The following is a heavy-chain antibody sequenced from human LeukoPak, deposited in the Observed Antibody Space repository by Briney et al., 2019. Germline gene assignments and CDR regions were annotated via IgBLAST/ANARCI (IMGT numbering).Heavy chain of an antibody. CDR1: VGTFTIYA. CDR2: IIPIFGTA. J-gene: IGHJ4*02. CDR3: ARLERQQLDG. D-gene: IGHD6-13*01. V-gene: IGHV1-69*01. Sequence: SVTVSFTASVGTFTIYAISWVRQAPGQGLEWMGGIIPIFGTANYAQKFQGRVTITADESTSTAYMELSSLRSEDTAVYYCARLERQQLDGWGQGTLVTVSS.